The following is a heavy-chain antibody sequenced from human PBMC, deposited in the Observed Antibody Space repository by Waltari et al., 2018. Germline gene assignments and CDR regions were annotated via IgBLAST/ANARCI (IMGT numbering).Heavy chain of an antibody. V-gene: IGHV3-7*01. CDR2: IKPDGSEP. D-gene: IGHD1-1*01. CDR3: ARGHATGDDP. Sequence: EVQLVESGGGLVQPGGSLTLSCEASGFIFSDHWIGWVRQAQGKGLEWVANIKPDGSEPNYLGSLKGRFTISTDNAKDSVFLHMNSLRVEDTALYFCARGHATGDDPWGQGTLVTVSS. CDR1: GFIFSDHW. J-gene: IGHJ5*02.